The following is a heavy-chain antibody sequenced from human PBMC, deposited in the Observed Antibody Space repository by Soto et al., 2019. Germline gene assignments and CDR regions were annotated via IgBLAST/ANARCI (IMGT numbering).Heavy chain of an antibody. Sequence: GGSLRLSCAASEFTFSSYSMNWVRQAPGKGLEWVSSIGISSSYIYYADSVKGRFIISRDNAKNSLYLQMNSLRAEDTAVYYCAKTLYYYDTSGYQWGQGTLVTVSS. CDR2: IGISSSYI. CDR1: EFTFSSYS. D-gene: IGHD3-22*01. J-gene: IGHJ4*02. V-gene: IGHV3-21*04. CDR3: AKTLYYYDTSGYQ.